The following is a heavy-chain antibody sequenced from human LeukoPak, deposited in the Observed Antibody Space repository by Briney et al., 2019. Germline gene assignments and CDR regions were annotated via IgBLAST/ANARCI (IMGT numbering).Heavy chain of an antibody. CDR1: GGSISSGGYY. J-gene: IGHJ4*02. D-gene: IGHD3-10*01. Sequence: PSETLSLTCTVSGGSISSGGYYWSWIRQPPGKGLEWIGYIYHSGSTYYNPSLKSRVTTSVDTSKNQFSLKLSSVTAADTAVYYCARSGGVRGHYFDYWGQGTLVTVSS. CDR2: IYHSGST. CDR3: ARSGGVRGHYFDY. V-gene: IGHV4-30-2*05.